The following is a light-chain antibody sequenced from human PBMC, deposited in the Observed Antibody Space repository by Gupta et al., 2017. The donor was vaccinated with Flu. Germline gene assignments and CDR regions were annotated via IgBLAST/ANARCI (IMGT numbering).Light chain of an antibody. CDR3: QQRNSSLIT. CDR1: QGISSY. J-gene: IGKJ5*01. CDR2: AAS. V-gene: IGKV1-9*01. Sequence: PSFLSAPVGDRVTITCRASQGISSYLAWYQQKPGKAPKLLIYAASTVQSGVPSRFSGSGSGTXFTLTIXSLQPEDFSTYYCQQRNSSLITFGXGTLVEIK.